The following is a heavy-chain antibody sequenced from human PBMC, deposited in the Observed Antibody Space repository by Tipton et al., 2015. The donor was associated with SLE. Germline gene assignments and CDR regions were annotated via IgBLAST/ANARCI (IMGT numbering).Heavy chain of an antibody. CDR1: GGSFSGYY. V-gene: IGHV4-34*01. D-gene: IGHD6-6*01. CDR3: ARAPTTEIAGRIFSYYYMEV. J-gene: IGHJ6*03. CDR2: INHSGST. Sequence: TLSLTCAVYGGSFSGYYWSWIRQPPGKGLEWIGEINHSGSTNYNPSLKSRVTISVDTSKNQFSLKLSSVTAADTAVYYCARAPTTEIAGRIFSYYYMEVWGKGTTVTVSS.